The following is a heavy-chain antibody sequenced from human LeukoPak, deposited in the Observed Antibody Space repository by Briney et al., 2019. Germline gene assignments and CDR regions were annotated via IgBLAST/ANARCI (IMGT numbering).Heavy chain of an antibody. Sequence: GGSLRLSCAASGFTFSSYAMHWVRQAPGKGLEWVAVISYDGSNKYYADSVKGRFTISRDNSKNTLYLQMNSLRAEDTAVYYCARTVLNYYDSSGPYFDYWGQGTLVTVSS. J-gene: IGHJ4*02. CDR1: GFTFSSYA. D-gene: IGHD3-22*01. CDR2: ISYDGSNK. V-gene: IGHV3-30*04. CDR3: ARTVLNYYDSSGPYFDY.